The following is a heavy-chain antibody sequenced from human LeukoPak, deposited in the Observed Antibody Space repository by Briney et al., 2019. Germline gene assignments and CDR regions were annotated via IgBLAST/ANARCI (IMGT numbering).Heavy chain of an antibody. Sequence: ASVKVSCKASGYTFTGYYMHWVRRAPGQGLEWMGWINPNSGGTNYAQKFQGRVTMTTDTSVSTALMELSRLTSDDTAVYYCARDPGIAVTPWGQGTLVTVSS. V-gene: IGHV1-2*02. CDR1: GYTFTGYY. CDR3: ARDPGIAVTP. J-gene: IGHJ5*02. D-gene: IGHD6-19*01. CDR2: INPNSGGT.